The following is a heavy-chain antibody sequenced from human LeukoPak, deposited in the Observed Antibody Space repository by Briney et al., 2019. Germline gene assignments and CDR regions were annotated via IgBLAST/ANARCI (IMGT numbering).Heavy chain of an antibody. CDR3: ARGGDVAVSGTGTFDI. Sequence: SETLSLTCTVSGGSLISYYWTWIRQPPGKGLEWIGYLYYSGTTYYNPSLKSRVALSVDMSKNRFSLKLSSVTGADTAVYYCARGGDVAVSGTGTFDIWGQGTMVTVSS. CDR1: GGSLISYY. V-gene: IGHV4-59*01. J-gene: IGHJ3*02. CDR2: LYYSGTT. D-gene: IGHD6-19*01.